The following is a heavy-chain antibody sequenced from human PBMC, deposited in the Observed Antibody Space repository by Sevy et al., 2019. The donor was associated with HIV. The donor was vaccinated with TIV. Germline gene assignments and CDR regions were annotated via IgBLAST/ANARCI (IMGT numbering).Heavy chain of an antibody. CDR1: GFTFSTYA. V-gene: IGHV3-23*01. CDR2: ISGSGGST. J-gene: IGHJ6*02. CDR3: AKGDRTFYGLDV. Sequence: GGSLRLSCAASGFTFSTYAMSWVRQAPGKGLEWVSAISGSGGSTYYADSVEGRFTISRDKSKNTLYLQMNSLTAEDTAVYFGAKGDRTFYGLDVWGQGTTVTVSS. D-gene: IGHD2-15*01.